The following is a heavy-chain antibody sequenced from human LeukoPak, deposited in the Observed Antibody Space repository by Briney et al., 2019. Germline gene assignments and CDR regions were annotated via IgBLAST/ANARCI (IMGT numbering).Heavy chain of an antibody. J-gene: IGHJ4*02. CDR3: ARGGSGNFYDILTGYDY. V-gene: IGHV3-21*01. D-gene: IGHD3-9*01. CDR1: GFTFSSYN. CDR2: ISSSSSYI. Sequence: GGSLRLPCAASGFTFSSYNMNCVRQAPEKGLEWVSSISSSSSYINYADSVKGRFTISRDNAKNSLYLQMNSLRAEDTAVYYCARGGSGNFYDILTGYDYWGQGTLVTVSS.